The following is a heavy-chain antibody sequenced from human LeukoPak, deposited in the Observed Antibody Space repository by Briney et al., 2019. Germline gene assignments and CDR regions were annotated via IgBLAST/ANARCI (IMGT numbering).Heavy chain of an antibody. CDR2: ISRSSSYI. D-gene: IGHD2-15*01. J-gene: IGHJ3*02. CDR1: GFTFSSYS. CDR3: ARDISGGAIVVYSEDAFDI. Sequence: PGGALRLSCAPSGFTFSSYSLNWVRQAPGKGLEGVSSISRSSSYIYYAASVKGRFTISRDNAKNSLYLQINILRAEDTAVCYCARDISGGAIVVYSEDAFDIWGHGTMVTVSS. V-gene: IGHV3-21*01.